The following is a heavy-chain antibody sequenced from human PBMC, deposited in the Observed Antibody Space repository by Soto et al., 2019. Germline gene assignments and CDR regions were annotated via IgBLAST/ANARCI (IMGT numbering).Heavy chain of an antibody. D-gene: IGHD3-3*01. CDR3: ARDFLEWLLEYYYYYGMDV. CDR1: GYTFTSYY. V-gene: IGHV1-46*01. CDR2: INPSGGST. Sequence: ASVKVSCKASGYTFTSYYMHWVRQAPGQGLEWMGIINPSGGSTSYAQKFQGRVTMTRDTSTSTVYMELSSLRSEDTAVYYCARDFLEWLLEYYYYYGMDVWGQGTTGTVSS. J-gene: IGHJ6*01.